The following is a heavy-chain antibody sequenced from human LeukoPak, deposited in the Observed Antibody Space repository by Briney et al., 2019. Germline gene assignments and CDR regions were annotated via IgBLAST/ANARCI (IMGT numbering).Heavy chain of an antibody. J-gene: IGHJ4*02. D-gene: IGHD6-13*01. CDR1: GYTFTSYG. V-gene: IGHV1-18*01. CDR2: ISAYNGNT. Sequence: ASVKVSCKASGYTFTSYGMSWVRQAPGQGLEWMGWISAYNGNTNYAQKLQGRVTMTTDTSTSTAYMELRSLRSDDTAVYYCARDAQGRIAAADWGQGTLVTVSS. CDR3: ARDAQGRIAAAD.